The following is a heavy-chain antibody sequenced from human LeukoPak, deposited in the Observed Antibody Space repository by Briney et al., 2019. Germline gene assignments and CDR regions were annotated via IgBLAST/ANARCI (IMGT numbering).Heavy chain of an antibody. CDR1: GYTFTGYY. CDR2: INHNSGGT. V-gene: IGHV1-2*02. D-gene: IGHD4-17*01. J-gene: IGHJ6*03. Sequence: ASVRVSCKASGYTFTGYYIHGVRQAPGQGLESMGWINHNSGGTNYSQKFQGRVTMTRDTSISTAYMELSRLRSDDTAVYYCARGNTVTTGMDVWGKGTTVTISS. CDR3: ARGNTVTTGMDV.